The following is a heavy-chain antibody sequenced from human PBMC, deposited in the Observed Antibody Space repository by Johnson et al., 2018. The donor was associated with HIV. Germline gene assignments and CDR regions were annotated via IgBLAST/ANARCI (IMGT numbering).Heavy chain of an antibody. CDR3: AKETPSSGGTFDI. V-gene: IGHV3-15*01. Sequence: VQLVESGGGLVKPGGSLRLSCAASGFTFSNAWMSWVRQAPGKGLEWVGRIRSKTAGGTIEYAAPVKGRFTISRDNSKNTLYLQMNSLRAEDTAVYYCAKETPSSGGTFDIWGQGTMVTVSS. D-gene: IGHD6-25*01. CDR1: GFTFSNAW. J-gene: IGHJ3*02. CDR2: IRSKTAGGTI.